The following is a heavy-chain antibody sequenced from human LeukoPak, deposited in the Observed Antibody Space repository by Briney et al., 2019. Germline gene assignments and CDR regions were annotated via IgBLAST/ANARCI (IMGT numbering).Heavy chain of an antibody. J-gene: IGHJ4*02. V-gene: IGHV1-8*03. CDR3: AREEAAGFDY. Sequence: ASVKVSCKASGYTFTNYDINWVRQATGQGLEWMGWMNPNSGTTGYAQKFLGRVTITRNTSISTTYMELSSLRSEDTAVYYCAREEAAGFDYWGQGTLVTVSS. CDR2: MNPNSGTT. CDR1: GYTFTNYD.